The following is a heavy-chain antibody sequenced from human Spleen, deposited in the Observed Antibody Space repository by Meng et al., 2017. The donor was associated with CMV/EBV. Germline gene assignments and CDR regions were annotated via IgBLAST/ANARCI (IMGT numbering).Heavy chain of an antibody. V-gene: IGHV3-74*01. J-gene: IGHJ4*02. Sequence: ETLSLTCAASGFTFSSYWMHWVRQAPGKGLVWVSRINSDGSSTSYADSVKGRFTISRDNAKNTLYLQMNSLRAEDTAVYYCARDGMRRMKNGGNSGGADYWGQGTLVTVSS. CDR1: GFTFSSYW. CDR3: ARDGMRRMKNGGNSGGADY. CDR2: INSDGSST. D-gene: IGHD4-23*01.